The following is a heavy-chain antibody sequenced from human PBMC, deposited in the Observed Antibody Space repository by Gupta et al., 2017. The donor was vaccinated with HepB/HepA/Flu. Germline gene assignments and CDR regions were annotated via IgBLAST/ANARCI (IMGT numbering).Heavy chain of an antibody. J-gene: IGHJ4*02. CDR2: IRWNSGNV. Sequence: EVQLVESGGGLVLPGRSLRLSCAASGFTFDDYAMHWVRQAPGKGLEWVSCIRWNSGNVGYGDSVKGRFTISRDNAKKFLYLQMNGLRPDDTAFYYCAKSPWAVVKSSSRRMSGFDYWGRGTLVTVSS. CDR3: AKSPWAVVKSSSRRMSGFDY. D-gene: IGHD3-3*01. V-gene: IGHV3-9*01. CDR1: GFTFDDYA.